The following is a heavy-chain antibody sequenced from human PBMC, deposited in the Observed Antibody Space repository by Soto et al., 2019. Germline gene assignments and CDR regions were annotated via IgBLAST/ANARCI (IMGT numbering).Heavy chain of an antibody. CDR1: RYTFIAYH. D-gene: IGHD6-19*01. CDR3: ARGQDSGWYETVDY. J-gene: IGHJ4*02. V-gene: IGHV1-2*02. Sequence: QVQLVQSGAEVKKPGASVKVSCKASRYTFIAYHMHWVRQAPGQGLEWMGWINPNSGGTNYAQQLQGRVIVTRDTSTKTAYKALSRLRSAGPAVSYFARGQDSGWYETVDYWGEGTLVTVSS. CDR2: INPNSGGT.